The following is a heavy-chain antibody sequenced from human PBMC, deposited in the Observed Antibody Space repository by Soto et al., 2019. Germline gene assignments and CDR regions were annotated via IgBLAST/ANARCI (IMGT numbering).Heavy chain of an antibody. Sequence: PGGSLRLSCAASGFTFNNYAMSWVRQAPGKGLEWVSTVTANGGSTYYADSVKGRFTISRDNSKNTLYLQMNSLRAEDTAVYYCAKISTGIAVAGTRVPDNNYYYYYGMDVWGQGTTVTVSS. CDR2: VTANGGST. J-gene: IGHJ6*02. D-gene: IGHD6-19*01. V-gene: IGHV3-23*01. CDR3: AKISTGIAVAGTRVPDNNYYYYYGMDV. CDR1: GFTFNNYA.